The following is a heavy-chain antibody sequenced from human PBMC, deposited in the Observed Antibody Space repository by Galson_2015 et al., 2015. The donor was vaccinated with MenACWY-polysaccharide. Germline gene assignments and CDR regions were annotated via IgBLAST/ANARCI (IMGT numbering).Heavy chain of an antibody. J-gene: IGHJ3*02. V-gene: IGHV3-33*01. CDR1: GSRFSNSG. Sequence: SLRLSCAASGSRFSNSGMHWVRQAPGKGLEWVAVIQSDGSNKVYADSVKGRFTISRDNSKATVFLEMNTLGVEDTAVYYCAREGSRIVFHAFDIWGQGTMVTVSS. CDR2: IQSDGSNK. D-gene: IGHD2-2*01. CDR3: AREGSRIVFHAFDI.